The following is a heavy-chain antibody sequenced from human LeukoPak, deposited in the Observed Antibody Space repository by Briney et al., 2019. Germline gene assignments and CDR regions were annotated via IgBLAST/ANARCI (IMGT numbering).Heavy chain of an antibody. V-gene: IGHV4-59*01. D-gene: IGHD5-18*01. CDR2: IYYSGGT. CDR1: GGSISSYY. CDR3: ATGRGLIQLWTFDY. Sequence: SETLSLTCTVSGGSISSYYWSWIRQPPGKGLEWIGYIYYSGGTNYNPSLKSRVTISVDTSKNQFSLKLSSVTAADTAVYYCATGRGLIQLWTFDYWGQGTLVTVSS. J-gene: IGHJ4*02.